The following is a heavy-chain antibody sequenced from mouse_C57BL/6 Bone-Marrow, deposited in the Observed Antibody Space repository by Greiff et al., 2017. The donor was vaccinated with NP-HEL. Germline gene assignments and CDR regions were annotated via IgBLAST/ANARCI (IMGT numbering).Heavy chain of an antibody. CDR2: IDPSDSYT. D-gene: IGHD2-4*01. J-gene: IGHJ3*01. Sequence: VQLQQPGAELVMPGASVKLSCKASGYTFTSYWMHWVKQRPGQGLEWIGEIDPSDSYTNYNQKFKGKSTLTVDKSSSTAYMQLSSLTAEDSEVYYCARWGDYPAWFAYWGQGTLVTVSA. CDR3: ARWGDYPAWFAY. CDR1: GYTFTSYW. V-gene: IGHV1-69*01.